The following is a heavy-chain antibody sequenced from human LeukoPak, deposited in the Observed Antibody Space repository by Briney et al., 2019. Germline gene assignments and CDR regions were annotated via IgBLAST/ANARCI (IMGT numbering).Heavy chain of an antibody. D-gene: IGHD3-10*01. CDR2: TNPNSGGT. J-gene: IGHJ4*02. CDR1: GYTFTGYY. Sequence: ASVKVSCKASGYTFTGYYMHWVRQAPGQGLEWMGRTNPNSGGTNYAQKFQGRVTMTRDTSISTAYMELNRLRSDDTAVYYCARDRDYGSGIFDYWGQGTLVTVSS. V-gene: IGHV1-2*06. CDR3: ARDRDYGSGIFDY.